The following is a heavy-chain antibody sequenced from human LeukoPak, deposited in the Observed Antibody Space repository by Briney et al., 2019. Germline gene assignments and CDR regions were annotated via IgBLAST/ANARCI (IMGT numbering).Heavy chain of an antibody. V-gene: IGHV1-3*03. D-gene: IGHD1-26*01. CDR1: GYTFTSYA. CDR2: INAGSGNT. J-gene: IGHJ3*02. CDR3: ARAPPRWGSFDI. Sequence: ASVKVSCKASGYTFTSYAMHWVRQAPGQRLEWMGWINAGSGNTKYSQEFQGRVTITRDTSASTAYMELSSLRSEDMAVYYCARAPPRWGSFDIWGQGTMVTVSS.